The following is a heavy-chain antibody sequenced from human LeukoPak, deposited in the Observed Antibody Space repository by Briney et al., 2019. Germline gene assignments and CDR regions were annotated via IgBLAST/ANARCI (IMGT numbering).Heavy chain of an antibody. J-gene: IGHJ5*02. D-gene: IGHD2-2*01. Sequence: PGGSLRLSCAASGFTFDDYAMHWVRQAPGKGLEWVSGISWNSGSIGYADSVKGRFTISRDNAKNSLYLQMNSLRTEDTALYYCAKDGYCSSTSCYAKGWFDPWGQGTLVTVSS. CDR3: AKDGYCSSTSCYAKGWFDP. CDR1: GFTFDDYA. CDR2: ISWNSGSI. V-gene: IGHV3-9*01.